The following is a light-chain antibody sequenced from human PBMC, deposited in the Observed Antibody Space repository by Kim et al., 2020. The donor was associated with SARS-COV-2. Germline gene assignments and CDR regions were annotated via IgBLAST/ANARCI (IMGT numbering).Light chain of an antibody. CDR1: SSDVGGYNY. CDR3: NSYTSSSTLV. CDR2: DVS. J-gene: IGLJ3*02. V-gene: IGLV2-14*03. Sequence: QSALTQPASVSGSPGQSITISCTGTSSDVGGYNYVSWYQQHPGKAPKLMIYDVSNRPSGVSNRFSGSKSSNTASLTISGLQAEDEADYYCNSYTSSSTLVFGGGTQLTVL.